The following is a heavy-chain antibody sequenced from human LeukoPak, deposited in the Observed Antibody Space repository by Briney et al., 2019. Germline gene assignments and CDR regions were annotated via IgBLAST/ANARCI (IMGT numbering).Heavy chain of an antibody. CDR2: IYYSGGT. J-gene: IGHJ6*02. V-gene: IGHV4-59*01. Sequence: SETLFLTCTVSGDSISSDYWSWIRQPPGKGLEWIGYIYYSGGTNYNPSLKSRVTISVGTSKNQFSLKLSSVTAADTAVYYCASSSSSYPGGMDVWGQGTTVTVSS. CDR3: ASSSSSYPGGMDV. D-gene: IGHD6-13*01. CDR1: GDSISSDY.